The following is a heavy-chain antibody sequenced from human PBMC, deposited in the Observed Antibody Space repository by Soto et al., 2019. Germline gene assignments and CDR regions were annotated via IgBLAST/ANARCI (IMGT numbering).Heavy chain of an antibody. D-gene: IGHD1-1*01. CDR1: GGSVNSGNYD. CDR3: ARVERGTATTVVDAFDI. J-gene: IGHJ3*02. Sequence: QVQLQQWGAGLLKPSETLSLTCAVFGGSVNSGNYDWSLIRQPPGKGLEWIGEMSHSGGTHFNPSLKSRVTISVDTSKNQFSLKMSSVTAADTALYYCARVERGTATTVVDAFDIWGPGTMVTVSS. CDR2: MSHSGGT. V-gene: IGHV4-34*01.